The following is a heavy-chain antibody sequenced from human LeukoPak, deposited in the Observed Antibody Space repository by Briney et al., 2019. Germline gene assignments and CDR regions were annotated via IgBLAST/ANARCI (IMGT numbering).Heavy chain of an antibody. CDR1: GFTFSGYG. J-gene: IGHJ6*03. CDR3: ARSLRVRGVPDYMDV. CDR2: IHKNAIT. D-gene: IGHD3-10*02. V-gene: IGHV3-NL1*01. Sequence: GGSLRLSCAASGFTFSGYGMHWVRQAPGKGLEWVSVIHKNAITYYADTVKGRFTISRDNSKNMLYLQMNSLRAEDTAVYYCARSLRVRGVPDYMDVWGKGTTVIISS.